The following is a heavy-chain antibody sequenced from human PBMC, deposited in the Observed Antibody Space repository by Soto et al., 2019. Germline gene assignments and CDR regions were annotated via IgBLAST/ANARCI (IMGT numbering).Heavy chain of an antibody. Sequence: GGSLRLSCAASGFTFSSYWMSWVRQAPGKGLEWVANIKQDGSEKYYVDSVKGRFTISRDNAKNSLYLQMNSLRAEDTAVYYCARDQGYYDYIWGSYLDYWGQGTLVTVSS. V-gene: IGHV3-7*01. CDR3: ARDQGYYDYIWGSYLDY. CDR1: GFTFSSYW. CDR2: IKQDGSEK. J-gene: IGHJ4*02. D-gene: IGHD3-16*02.